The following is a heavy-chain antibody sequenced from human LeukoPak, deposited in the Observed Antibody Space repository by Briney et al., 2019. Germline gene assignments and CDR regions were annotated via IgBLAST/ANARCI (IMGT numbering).Heavy chain of an antibody. D-gene: IGHD6-13*01. CDR3: ARSSSWYDYWFDP. J-gene: IGHJ5*02. CDR2: IIPIFGTA. V-gene: IGHV1-69*13. CDR1: GGTFSSYA. Sequence: GASVKVSCKASGGTFSSYAISWVRQAPGQGLEWMGGIIPIFGTANYAQKFQGRVTITADESTSTAYMELSSLRSEDTAVYYCARSSSWYDYWFDPWGQGTLVTVSS.